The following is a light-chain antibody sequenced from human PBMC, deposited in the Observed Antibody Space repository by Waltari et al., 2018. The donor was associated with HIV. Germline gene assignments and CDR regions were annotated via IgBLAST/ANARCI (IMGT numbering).Light chain of an antibody. V-gene: IGLV2-14*01. CDR2: EVS. CDR1: SSDVGGYNY. CDR3: SSYTSSSGRV. J-gene: IGLJ3*02. Sequence: QSALTQPASVSGSPGQSITISCTGTSSDVGGYNYVPWYQQHPGKAPKLLIYEVSNRPSGASNRVSGSKSGNTASLTISGLQAEDEADYYCSSYTSSSGRVFGGGTKLTVL.